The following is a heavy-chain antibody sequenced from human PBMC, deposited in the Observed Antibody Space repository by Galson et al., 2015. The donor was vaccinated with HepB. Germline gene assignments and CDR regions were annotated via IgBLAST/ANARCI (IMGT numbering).Heavy chain of an antibody. D-gene: IGHD4-23*01. CDR3: ARARPTSDYGGNSDFDY. CDR2: IWYDGSYK. V-gene: IGHV3-33*01. CDR1: GFTFSSYG. J-gene: IGHJ4*02. Sequence: SLRLSCAASGFTFSSYGMHWVRQAPGKGLEWVALIWYDGSYKYYADSVKGRFTISRDNSKNTLYLQMNSLRVEDTAVYHCARARPTSDYGGNSDFDYWGQGTLVTVSS.